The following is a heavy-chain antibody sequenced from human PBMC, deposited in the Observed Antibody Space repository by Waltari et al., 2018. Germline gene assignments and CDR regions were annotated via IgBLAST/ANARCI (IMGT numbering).Heavy chain of an antibody. CDR3: ARSAYYAEF. CDR1: GCTFTGYW. CDR2: LKQDGSEK. J-gene: IGHJ4*02. Sequence: EVQLVESGGGLVRPGGSLRLSCAASGCTFTGYWMSWVRQAPGKGLEWVANLKQDGSEKYYGDSVKGRFTISRDNAENSLYLQMNTLRVEDTAVYYCARSAYYAEFWGQGTLVTVSS. D-gene: IGHD3-22*01. V-gene: IGHV3-7*01.